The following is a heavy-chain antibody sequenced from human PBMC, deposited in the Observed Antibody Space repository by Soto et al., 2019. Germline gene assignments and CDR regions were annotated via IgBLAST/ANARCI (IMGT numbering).Heavy chain of an antibody. CDR3: ARVTYYDILTGSYGMDV. V-gene: IGHV1-46*03. D-gene: IGHD3-9*01. CDR2: INPSGGST. Sequence: ASVKVSCKDSGYTFTSYALHWVRQAPGKRLEWMGIINPSGGSTGYAQKFQGRVTMTRDTSTSTVYMELSSLRSEDKAVYYCARVTYYDILTGSYGMDVWGQGTTVTVSS. J-gene: IGHJ6*02. CDR1: GYTFTSYA.